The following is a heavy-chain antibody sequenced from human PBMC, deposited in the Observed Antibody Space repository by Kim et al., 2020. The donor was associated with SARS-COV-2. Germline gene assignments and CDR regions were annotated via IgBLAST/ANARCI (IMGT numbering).Heavy chain of an antibody. Sequence: ASVKVSCKASGYTFTGYYMHWVRQAPGQGLEWMGWINPNSGGTNYAQKFQGRVTMTRDTSISTAYMELSRLRSDDTAVYYCARDLHSSGYSPYWYFDLWGRGTLVTVSS. V-gene: IGHV1-2*02. D-gene: IGHD3-22*01. CDR2: INPNSGGT. J-gene: IGHJ2*01. CDR3: ARDLHSSGYSPYWYFDL. CDR1: GYTFTGYY.